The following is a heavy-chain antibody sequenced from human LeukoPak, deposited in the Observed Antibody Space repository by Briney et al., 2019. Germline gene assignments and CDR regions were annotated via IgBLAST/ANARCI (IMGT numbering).Heavy chain of an antibody. CDR2: IYYSGST. D-gene: IGHD6-13*01. V-gene: IGHV4-39*07. CDR3: ARDLRGGYDFGVISSSWPDAFDI. J-gene: IGHJ3*02. CDR1: GGSISSSSYY. Sequence: KPSETLSLTCTVSGGSISSSSYYWGWIRQPPGKGLEWIGSIYYSGSTYYNPSLKSRVTISVDTSKNQFSLKLSSVTAADTAVYYCARDLRGGYDFGVISSSWPDAFDIWGQGTMVTVSS.